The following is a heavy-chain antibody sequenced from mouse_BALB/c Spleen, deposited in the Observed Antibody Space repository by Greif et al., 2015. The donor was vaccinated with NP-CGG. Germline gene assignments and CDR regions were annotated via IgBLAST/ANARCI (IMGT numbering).Heavy chain of an antibody. Sequence: VQLQQSGAELVRPGASVKLSCKASGYTFTSYWINWVKQRPGQGLEWIGNIYPSDSYTNYNQKFKDKATLTVDKSSSTAYMQLSSPTSEDSAVYYCTRGDYDGFAYWGQGTLVTVSA. V-gene: IGHV1-69*02. D-gene: IGHD2-4*01. J-gene: IGHJ3*01. CDR1: GYTFTSYW. CDR3: TRGDYDGFAY. CDR2: IYPSDSYT.